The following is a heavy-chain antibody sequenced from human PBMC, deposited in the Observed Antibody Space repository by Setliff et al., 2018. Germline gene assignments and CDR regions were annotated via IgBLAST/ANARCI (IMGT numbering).Heavy chain of an antibody. V-gene: IGHV1-3*01. CDR1: GYTFTSYA. Sequence: GASVKVSCKASGYTFTSYAMHWVRQAPGQRLEWMGWINAGNGNTKYSQKFQGRVTITRDTSASTAYMELSSLRSEDTAVYYCARAGGAHSSTPYYYYYGMDVWGQGTTVTVSS. J-gene: IGHJ6*02. CDR3: ARAGGAHSSTPYYYYYGMDV. CDR2: INAGNGNT. D-gene: IGHD6-13*01.